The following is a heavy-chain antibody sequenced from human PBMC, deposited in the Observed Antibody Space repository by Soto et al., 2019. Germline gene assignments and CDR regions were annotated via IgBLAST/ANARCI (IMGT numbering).Heavy chain of an antibody. CDR1: GGSISSGDYY. Sequence: QVQLQESGPGLVKPSQTLSLTCTVSGGSISSGDYYWSWIRQPPWKGLEWIGYIYYSGSRFYNPSLRRPVNISVDTSKIQFSLKLSSVTAADTAVYYCARSEIAGDFDYWGQGTLVTVSS. CDR3: ARSEIAGDFDY. J-gene: IGHJ4*02. CDR2: IYYSGSR. V-gene: IGHV4-30-4*01. D-gene: IGHD6-13*01.